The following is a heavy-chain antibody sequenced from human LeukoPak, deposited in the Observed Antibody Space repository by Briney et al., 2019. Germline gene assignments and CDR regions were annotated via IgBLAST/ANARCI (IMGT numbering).Heavy chain of an antibody. CDR3: ASSSWRKNFDY. Sequence: GGSLRLSCAASGFTVSSNYMSWVRQAPGKGLEWVSVIYSGGSTYYADSVKGRFTISRDNSENTLYLQMNSLRAEDTAVYYCASSSWRKNFDYWGQGTLVTVSS. D-gene: IGHD6-13*01. J-gene: IGHJ4*02. V-gene: IGHV3-53*01. CDR1: GFTVSSNY. CDR2: IYSGGST.